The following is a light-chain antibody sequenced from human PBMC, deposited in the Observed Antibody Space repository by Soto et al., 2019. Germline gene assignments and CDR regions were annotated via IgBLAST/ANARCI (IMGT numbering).Light chain of an antibody. CDR2: GAS. CDR3: KLYGYSPLT. J-gene: IGKJ4*01. Sequence: MNMSAATVSLPPEGRATLSCRASQSISDTLAWYQQKPGQAPRLLIHGASTRATGFPARFSGSGSGTDFTLTISRLEAEDVAVYYCKLYGYSPLTFGGGTKVDIK. CDR1: QSISDT. V-gene: IGKV3-15*01.